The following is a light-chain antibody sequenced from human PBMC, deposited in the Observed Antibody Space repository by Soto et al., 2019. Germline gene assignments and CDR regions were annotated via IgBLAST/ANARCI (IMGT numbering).Light chain of an antibody. J-gene: IGLJ3*02. Sequence: QSALTQPASVSGSPGQSITISCTGTSSDVGRYNYVSWYQQHPGKAPKLMIYQVSNRPSGVSNRFSGSKSGNTASLTISGLQAEDEADYFCSSYAFNNTRMFVGGTKLTVL. CDR1: SSDVGRYNY. CDR3: SSYAFNNTRM. V-gene: IGLV2-14*01. CDR2: QVS.